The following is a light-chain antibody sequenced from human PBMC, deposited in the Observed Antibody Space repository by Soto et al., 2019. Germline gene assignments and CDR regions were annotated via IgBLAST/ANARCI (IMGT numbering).Light chain of an antibody. CDR3: QHYNNNGVT. CDR2: KAS. V-gene: IGKV1-5*03. CDR1: QSVSDW. Sequence: DIQMTQSPSTLSASVGDRVTITCRASQSVSDWLAWYQQKPGKAPKLLIYKASSLKSGVPSRFSGSGSGTEFTLTISSLQPDDFASYYCQHYNNNGVTFGQGTKLEIK. J-gene: IGKJ2*01.